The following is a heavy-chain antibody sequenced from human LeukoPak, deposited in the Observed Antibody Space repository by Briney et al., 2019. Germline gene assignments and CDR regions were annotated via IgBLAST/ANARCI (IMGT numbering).Heavy chain of an antibody. D-gene: IGHD3-16*01. CDR1: GYKFTDDY. CDR2: INPDSGFT. Sequence: ASVKVSCKASGYKFTDDYMHWVRQAPGQGLESMGWINPDSGFTNYAQKFKGRVTMTRDTSISTAYLEVRSLTSDDTAVYYCAPTAEAYTSWWKVWGQGTLVIVSS. V-gene: IGHV1-2*02. CDR3: APTAEAYTSWWKV. J-gene: IGHJ4*02.